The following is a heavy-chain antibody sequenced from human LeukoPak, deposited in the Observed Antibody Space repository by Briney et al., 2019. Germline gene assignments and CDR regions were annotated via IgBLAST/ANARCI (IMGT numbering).Heavy chain of an antibody. J-gene: IGHJ4*02. D-gene: IGHD3-22*01. CDR1: GYSFTGYY. V-gene: IGHV1-2*02. Sequence: GASVRVSCKASGYSFTGYYIHWVRQAPGQGLEWMAWISPHSGETNSTHKFQGRVALTRDTSINTAYMELTSLTSDDTAVYYCARERDYDDRDDYYVDYFAYWGQGALVTVSS. CDR2: ISPHSGET. CDR3: ARERDYDDRDDYYVDYFAY.